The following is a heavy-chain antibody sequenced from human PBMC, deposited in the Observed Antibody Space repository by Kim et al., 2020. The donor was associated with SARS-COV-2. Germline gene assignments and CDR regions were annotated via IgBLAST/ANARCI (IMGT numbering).Heavy chain of an antibody. CDR1: GFTFSNAW. V-gene: IGHV3-15*01. CDR2: IKSKTDGGTT. J-gene: IGHJ4*02. CDR3: TTVPPYDYVWGSYRSGYFDY. Sequence: LSLTCAASGFTFSNAWMSWVRQAPGKGLEWVGRIKSKTDGGTTDYAAPVKGRFTISRDDSKNTLYLQMNSLKTEDTAVYYCTTVPPYDYVWGSYRSGYFDYWGQGTLVTVSS. D-gene: IGHD3-16*02.